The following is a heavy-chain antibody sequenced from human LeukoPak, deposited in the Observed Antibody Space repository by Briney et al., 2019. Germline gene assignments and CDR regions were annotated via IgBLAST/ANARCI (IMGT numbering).Heavy chain of an antibody. V-gene: IGHV1-18*01. D-gene: IGHD3-22*01. J-gene: IGHJ6*03. CDR3: ARGGTYYYDSSGYYRYYYMDV. Sequence: ASVKFSCKASGYTFTSYGISWVRQAPGQGLEWMGWISAYNGNTNYAQKLQGRVTMTTDTSTSTAYMELRSLRSDDTAVYYCARGGTYYYDSSGYYRYYYMDVWGKGTTVTVSS. CDR2: ISAYNGNT. CDR1: GYTFTSYG.